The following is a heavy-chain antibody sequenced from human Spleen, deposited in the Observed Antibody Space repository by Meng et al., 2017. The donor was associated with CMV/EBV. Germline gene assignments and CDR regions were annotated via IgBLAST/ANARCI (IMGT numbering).Heavy chain of an antibody. CDR1: GFTFSSYA. D-gene: IGHD2-2*01. Sequence: ASGFTFSSYAMLWVRQAPGRGLEWVSTISGSGGSTYYADSVKGRFTISRDNSKTTLFLQMNSLRAEDTAVYYCARDRATEVPYYFDYWGPGTLVTVSS. CDR3: ARDRATEVPYYFDY. J-gene: IGHJ4*02. V-gene: IGHV3-23*01. CDR2: ISGSGGST.